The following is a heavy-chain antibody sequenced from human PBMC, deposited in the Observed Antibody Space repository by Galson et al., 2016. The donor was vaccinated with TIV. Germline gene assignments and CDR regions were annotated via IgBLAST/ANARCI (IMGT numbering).Heavy chain of an antibody. J-gene: IGHJ6*02. CDR1: GGPFRSYA. D-gene: IGHD3-10*01. CDR3: AREVVQGQVTRDSYHGMDV. V-gene: IGHV1-69*13. Sequence: SVKVSCKGSGGPFRSYAISWVRQAPGQGLEWMGGILGVFAAVTYAQKFQGRVTITADESTSTVYMEVSSLRSDDTAVYYCAREVVQGQVTRDSYHGMDVWGQGTTVTVSS. CDR2: ILGVFAAV.